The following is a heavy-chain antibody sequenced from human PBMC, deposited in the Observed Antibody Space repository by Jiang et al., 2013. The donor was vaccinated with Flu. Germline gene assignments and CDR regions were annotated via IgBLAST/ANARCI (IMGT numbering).Heavy chain of an antibody. D-gene: IGHD3-3*01. J-gene: IGHJ4*02. CDR3: AHTGVTIFGDPRDY. V-gene: IGHV2-5*02. CDR2: IYWDDDK. Sequence: PHGKALEWLALIYWDDDKRYSPSLKSRLTITKDTSKNQVVLTMTNMDPVDTATYYCAHTGVTIFGDPRDYWGQGTLVTVSS.